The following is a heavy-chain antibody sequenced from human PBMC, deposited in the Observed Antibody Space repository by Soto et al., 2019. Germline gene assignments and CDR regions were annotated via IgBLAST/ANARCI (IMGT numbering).Heavy chain of an antibody. CDR1: GFTFGTYA. J-gene: IGHJ6*03. D-gene: IGHD3-16*01. CDR2: ISGSGRTT. Sequence: GXSQRLSGAASGFTFGTYAMKWLRQAPVRGLECVSFISGSGRTTYYADSVKGRFTVSRDNSKNTMYLQMNSLRAEDTALYYCAKFRGPSYSYYYMDVWGKGTTVTVSS. V-gene: IGHV3-23*01. CDR3: AKFRGPSYSYYYMDV.